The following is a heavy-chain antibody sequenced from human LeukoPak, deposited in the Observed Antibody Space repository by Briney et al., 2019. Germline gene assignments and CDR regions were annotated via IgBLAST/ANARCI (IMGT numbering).Heavy chain of an antibody. D-gene: IGHD3-16*02. V-gene: IGHV4-59*08. CDR1: GGSISSYY. CDR2: IYYSGST. CDR3: ARHIGGGIEDMDV. J-gene: IGHJ6*03. Sequence: SETLSLTCTVSGGSISSYYWSWIRQPPGKGLEWIGYIYYSGSTNYNPSLKSRVTISVDTSKNQFSLKLSSVTAADTAVYYCARHIGGGIEDMDVWGKGTKVIVSS.